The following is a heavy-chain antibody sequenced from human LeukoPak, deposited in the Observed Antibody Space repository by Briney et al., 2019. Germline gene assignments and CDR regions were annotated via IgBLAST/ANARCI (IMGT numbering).Heavy chain of an antibody. D-gene: IGHD6-19*01. V-gene: IGHV4-39*01. CDR1: GGSISNSNYY. J-gene: IGHJ4*02. CDR3: ARHSSSAWYYYFDY. Sequence: SETLSLTCTVSGGSISNSNYYWGWIRQPPGKGLEWIGGAYYSGTTYYSPSLKSRDTISVDTSRNHFSLNLNSVTAADTAVYYCARHSSSAWYYYFDYWGQGSFVTVSS. CDR2: AYYSGTT.